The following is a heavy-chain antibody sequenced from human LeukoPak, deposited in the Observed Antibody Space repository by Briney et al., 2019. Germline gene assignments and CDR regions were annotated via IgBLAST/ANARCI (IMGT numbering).Heavy chain of an antibody. V-gene: IGHV3-7*01. CDR3: TRDER. CDR1: RLTIDKSW. J-gene: IGHJ4*02. D-gene: IGHD5-24*01. CDR2: INQDGSVK. Sequence: GGSLRLSCVVSRLTIDKSWMSWVRQAPGKGLEWVANINQDGSVKYYVDSVRGRFTISRDNAKNSLFLQLNSLRVEDTAVYYCTRDERWGQGTLVTVSS.